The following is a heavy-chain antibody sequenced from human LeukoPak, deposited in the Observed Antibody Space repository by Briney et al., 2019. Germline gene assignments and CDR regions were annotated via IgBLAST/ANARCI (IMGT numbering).Heavy chain of an antibody. CDR1: GFSFRNYA. V-gene: IGHV3-64*02. Sequence: GGSLRLSRVASGFSFRNYAIHWVRQAPGKGLEYVSVINTDGRITYYADSVKGRFTISRDNSKNTVYLQMGSLRGEDMAVYYCTRDGGSFCDFDYWGQGALVTVSS. CDR3: TRDGGSFCDFDY. J-gene: IGHJ4*02. CDR2: INTDGRIT. D-gene: IGHD1-26*01.